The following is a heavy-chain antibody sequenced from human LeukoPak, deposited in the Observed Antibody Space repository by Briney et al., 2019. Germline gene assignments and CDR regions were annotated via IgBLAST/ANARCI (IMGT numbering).Heavy chain of an antibody. D-gene: IGHD2-15*01. V-gene: IGHV4-31*03. Sequence: SQTLSLTCTVSGDSISSRGYHWTWIRQHPGKGLEWIGCISYSGTTYYNPSLKSRLTISADTSNNLFSLNLSSVTAADTAVYYCARDVVVTSSPDAFDIWGQGTMVTVSS. CDR1: GDSISSRGYH. J-gene: IGHJ3*02. CDR3: ARDVVVTSSPDAFDI. CDR2: ISYSGTT.